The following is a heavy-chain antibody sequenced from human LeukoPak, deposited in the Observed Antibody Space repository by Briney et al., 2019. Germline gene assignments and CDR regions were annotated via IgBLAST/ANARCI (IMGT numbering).Heavy chain of an antibody. D-gene: IGHD6-19*01. CDR1: GFTFSSYE. J-gene: IGHJ4*02. CDR3: ARGRSSGWRSLYYFDC. V-gene: IGHV3-48*03. CDR2: ISSSGSTI. Sequence: GGSLRLSCAASGFTFSSYEMNWVRQAPGKGLEWVSYISSSGSTIFYADSVKGRFTISRDNAKNSLYVQMNSLRAEDTAVYYCARGRSSGWRSLYYFDCWGQGTLVTVSS.